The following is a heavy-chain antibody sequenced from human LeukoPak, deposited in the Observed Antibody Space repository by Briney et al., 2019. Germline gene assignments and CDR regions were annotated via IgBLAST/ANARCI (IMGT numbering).Heavy chain of an antibody. CDR1: GGTFSSYA. V-gene: IGHV1-69*04. D-gene: IGHD3-22*01. J-gene: IGHJ5*02. Sequence: EASVKVSCKASGGTFSSYAISWVRQAPGQGLEWMGRIIPILGIANYAQKFQARVTITADKPTSTAYMELSSLRSADTAVYYCARDPRPYYDSRGGWFDPWGQGTLVTVSS. CDR3: ARDPRPYYDSRGGWFDP. CDR2: IIPILGIA.